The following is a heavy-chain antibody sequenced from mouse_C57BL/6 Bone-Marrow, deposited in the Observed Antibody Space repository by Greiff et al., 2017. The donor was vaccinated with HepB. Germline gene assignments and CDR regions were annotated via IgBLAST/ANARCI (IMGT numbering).Heavy chain of an antibody. CDR2: IYPRSGST. CDR1: GYTFTSYG. V-gene: IGHV1-81*01. CDR3: ARRDSSGYPY. D-gene: IGHD3-2*02. Sequence: QVQLQQSGAELARPGASVKLSCKASGYTFTSYGISWVKQRTGQGLEWIGEIYPRSGSTYYNEKFKGKATLTADKSSSTAYMELRSLTSEDSAVYFCARRDSSGYPYWGQGTLVTVSA. J-gene: IGHJ3*01.